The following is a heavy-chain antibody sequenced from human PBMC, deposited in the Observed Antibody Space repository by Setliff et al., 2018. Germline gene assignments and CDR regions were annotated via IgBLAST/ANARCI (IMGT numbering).Heavy chain of an antibody. V-gene: IGHV3-30*02. CDR3: SRQRVIEIWGGDCY. Sequence: PGGSLRLSCVASGFDFSSYGMHWVRQAPGKGLEWVTLIRYDSSTRHYADSVKGRFSVSRDNSRNTLYLQMNSLKTEDTAVYYCSRQRVIEIWGGDCYWGRGTLVTVSS. D-gene: IGHD2-21*02. J-gene: IGHJ4*02. CDR2: IRYDSSTR. CDR1: GFDFSSYG.